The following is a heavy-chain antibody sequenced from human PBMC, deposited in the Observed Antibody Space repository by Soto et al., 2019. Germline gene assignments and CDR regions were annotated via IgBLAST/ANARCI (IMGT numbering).Heavy chain of an antibody. J-gene: IGHJ6*03. Sequence: DVQLVESGGGLVQPGRSLRLSCEGSEIIFSRFVMSWVRQVPGKRLEWVASIKDDGSEKYYSDSVKGRFTISRDNAKNSLYLQMSRLRAEDTSVYYCVRVPLAIEGGNYYYYYMDVWGKGTTVTVSS. CDR3: VRVPLAIEGGNYYYYYMDV. D-gene: IGHD2-2*01. CDR1: EIIFSRFV. V-gene: IGHV3-7*01. CDR2: IKDDGSEK.